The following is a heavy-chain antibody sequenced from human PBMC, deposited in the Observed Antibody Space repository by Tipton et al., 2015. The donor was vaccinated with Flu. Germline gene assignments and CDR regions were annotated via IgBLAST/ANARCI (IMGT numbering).Heavy chain of an antibody. Sequence: TLSLTCTVSGGSIVDSTYYWDWIRQPPGKRLEWIGSVYYYGNTYYNPSLESRLTISIDTSKNQFSLQLNSVTAADTAVFYCARRGGGYKYLYGMDVWGQGTTVIVSS. V-gene: IGHV4-39*01. CDR2: VYYYGNT. CDR1: GGSIVDSTYY. J-gene: IGHJ6*02. CDR3: ARRGGGYKYLYGMDV. D-gene: IGHD2-15*01.